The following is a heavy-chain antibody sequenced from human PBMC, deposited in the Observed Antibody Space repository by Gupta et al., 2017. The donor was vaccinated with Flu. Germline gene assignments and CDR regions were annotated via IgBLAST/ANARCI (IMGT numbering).Heavy chain of an antibody. D-gene: IGHD2-2*01. Sequence: VQVQESGPGLVEPSDTLSLICTVSGGSISSYYWSWIRQPPGKGLEWIGYIYYTGSTNYNPSLKSRLTMSVDTSKSQFSLRLSSVTAADTAVYYCARPFCSSSTCYRGAFDIWGQGTMVTVSS. CDR1: GGSISSYY. CDR2: IYYTGST. J-gene: IGHJ3*02. V-gene: IGHV4-59*07. CDR3: ARPFCSSSTCYRGAFDI.